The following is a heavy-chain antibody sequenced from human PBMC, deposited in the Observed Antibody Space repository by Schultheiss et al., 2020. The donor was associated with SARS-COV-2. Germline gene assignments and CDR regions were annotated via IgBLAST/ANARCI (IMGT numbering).Heavy chain of an antibody. CDR2: VDWDDDK. J-gene: IGHJ4*02. V-gene: IGHV2-70*12. CDR1: GFSLSTRGMR. Sequence: SGPTLVKPTQTLTLTCTFSGFSLSTRGMRVRWSRQAPGKALEWLAVVDWDDDKYYSTSLKTRLTITKDTSKNQVVLTMTDMDPVDTATYYCAHSREWLQSDYWGQGTLVTVSS. CDR3: AHSREWLQSDY. D-gene: IGHD5-24*01.